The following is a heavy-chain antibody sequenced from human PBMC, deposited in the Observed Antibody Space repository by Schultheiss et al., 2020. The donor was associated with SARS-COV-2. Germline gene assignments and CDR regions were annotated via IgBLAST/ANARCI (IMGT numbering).Heavy chain of an antibody. V-gene: IGHV4-59*01. J-gene: IGHJ3*02. CDR2: IYYSGST. Sequence: SETLSLTCTVSGGSISSYYWSWIRQPPGKGLEWIGYIYYSGSTNYNPSLKSRVTISVDTSKNQFSLKLSSVTAADTAVYYCARALGDSSGSVLWAFDIWGQGTMVTVSS. D-gene: IGHD3-22*01. CDR3: ARALGDSSGSVLWAFDI. CDR1: GGSISSYY.